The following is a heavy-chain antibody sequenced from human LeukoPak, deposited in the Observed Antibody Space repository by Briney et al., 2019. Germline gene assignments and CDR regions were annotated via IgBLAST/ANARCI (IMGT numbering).Heavy chain of an antibody. V-gene: IGHV4-34*01. D-gene: IGHD3-16*01. CDR3: ARWGAFEI. CDR2: INHSGST. Sequence: TSETLSLTCAVYGGPLSGYYWSWIRQPPGEGLEWIGEINHSGSTNYNPSLKSRVTISVDTSKNQISLKLTSVTAADTAVYYCARWGAFEIWGQGTMVTVSP. CDR1: GGPLSGYY. J-gene: IGHJ3*02.